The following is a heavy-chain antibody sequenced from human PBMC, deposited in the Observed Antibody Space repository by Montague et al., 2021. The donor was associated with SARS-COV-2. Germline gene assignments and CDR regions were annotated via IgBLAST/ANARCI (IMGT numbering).Heavy chain of an antibody. Sequence: SETLSLTCAVYGGSFSGYYWSWNRQPSRKGLEWIGEINHSGSTNYNPSLESRVTISVDTSKNQFSLKLSSVTAADTAVYYCTREGYQVLWSDYYYYGMDVWGQGTTVTVSS. V-gene: IGHV4-34*01. J-gene: IGHJ6*02. CDR2: INHSGST. CDR3: TREGYQVLWSDYYYYGMDV. D-gene: IGHD2-2*01. CDR1: GGSFSGYY.